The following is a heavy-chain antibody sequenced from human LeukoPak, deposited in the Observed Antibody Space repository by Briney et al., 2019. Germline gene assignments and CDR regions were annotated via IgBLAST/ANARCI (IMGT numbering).Heavy chain of an antibody. D-gene: IGHD2-2*01. J-gene: IGHJ5*02. CDR3: ARGALRGYFVVVPAAMVLWFDP. CDR2: INHSGST. Sequence: SETLSLTCAVYGGSFSGYYWSWIRQPPGKGLEWIGEINHSGSTNYNPSLKSRVTISVDTSKNQFSLKLSSVTAADTAVYYCARGALRGYFVVVPAAMVLWFDPWGQGPLVTVSS. V-gene: IGHV4-34*01. CDR1: GGSFSGYY.